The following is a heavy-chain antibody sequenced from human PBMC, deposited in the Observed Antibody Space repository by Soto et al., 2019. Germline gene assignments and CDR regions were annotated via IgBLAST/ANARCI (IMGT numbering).Heavy chain of an antibody. D-gene: IGHD3-9*01. CDR2: INHSGST. V-gene: IGHV4-34*01. J-gene: IGHJ4*02. CDR3: ASYDILTGYYYFDY. CDR1: GGSFSGYY. Sequence: PSETLSLTCAVYGGSFSGYYWSWIRQPPGKGLEWIGEINHSGSTNYNPSLKSRVTISVDTSKNQFSLKLSSVTAADTAVYYCASYDILTGYYYFDYWGQGTLVTVSS.